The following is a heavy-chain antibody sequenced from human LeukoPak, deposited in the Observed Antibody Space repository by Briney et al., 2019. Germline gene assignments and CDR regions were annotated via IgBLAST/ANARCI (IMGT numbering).Heavy chain of an antibody. Sequence: GGSLRLSCAASGFTFDDYAMHWVRHAPGKGLERVSGISWNSGSIGYADSVKGRFTISRDNAKNSLYLQMNSLRAEDTALYYCAKGYLGGNSAPFDYWGQGTLVTVSS. CDR1: GFTFDDYA. CDR3: AKGYLGGNSAPFDY. D-gene: IGHD4-23*01. V-gene: IGHV3-9*01. CDR2: ISWNSGSI. J-gene: IGHJ4*02.